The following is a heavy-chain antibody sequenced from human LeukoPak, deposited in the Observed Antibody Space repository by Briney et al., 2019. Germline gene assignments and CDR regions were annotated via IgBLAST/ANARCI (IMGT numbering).Heavy chain of an antibody. CDR2: ISSSSSYI. J-gene: IGHJ4*02. V-gene: IGHV3-21*01. D-gene: IGHD2-2*03. CDR1: GFTFSTYT. Sequence: GGSLRLSCAASGFTFSTYTMNWVRQAPGKGLEWVSSISSSSSYIYYADSVKGRFTISRDNAKNSLYLQMNSLRAEDTAVYYCARDGYCSSISCYPIEDYWGQGTLVTVSS. CDR3: ARDGYCSSISCYPIEDY.